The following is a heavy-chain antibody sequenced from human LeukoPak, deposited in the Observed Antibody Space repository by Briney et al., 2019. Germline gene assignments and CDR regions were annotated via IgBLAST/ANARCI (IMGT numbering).Heavy chain of an antibody. D-gene: IGHD6-19*01. Sequence: GGSLRLSCSASGFTFNNAWMSWVRQAPGKGLEWVGRIKSKLDGGTTDYAAPVKGRFTTSRDDSRTTLYLQMNSLKTEDTAVYYCSTGIAVAAIVGWGQGTLVTVSS. J-gene: IGHJ4*02. CDR1: GFTFNNAW. CDR3: STGIAVAAIVG. V-gene: IGHV3-15*01. CDR2: IKSKLDGGTT.